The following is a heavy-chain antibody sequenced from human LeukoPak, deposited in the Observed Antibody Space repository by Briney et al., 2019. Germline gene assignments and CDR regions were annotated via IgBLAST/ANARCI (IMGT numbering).Heavy chain of an antibody. CDR3: ARAGRRVVAAHFDY. D-gene: IGHD2-15*01. J-gene: IGHJ4*02. CDR1: EGTFSSYA. CDR2: IIPIFGTA. Sequence: SVKVSCKASEGTFSSYAISWVRQAPGQGLEWMGGIIPIFGTANYAQKFQGRVTITTDESTSTAYMELSSLRSEDTAVYYCARAGRRVVAAHFDYWGQGTLVTVSS. V-gene: IGHV1-69*05.